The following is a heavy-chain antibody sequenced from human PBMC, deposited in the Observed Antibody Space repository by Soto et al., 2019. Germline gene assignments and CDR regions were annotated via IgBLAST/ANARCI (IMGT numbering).Heavy chain of an antibody. Sequence: EVQLVESGGGLVQPGRSLRLSCAASGFTFDDYAMHWVRQTPGKGLEWVSGITWNSLSLAYADSVKGRFTISRDNAKNSLYLQMNSLRAEDTAFYYCAAPASKGWLACWGQGTLVTVSS. CDR1: GFTFDDYA. CDR2: ITWNSLSL. D-gene: IGHD6-19*01. CDR3: AAPASKGWLAC. J-gene: IGHJ4*02. V-gene: IGHV3-9*01.